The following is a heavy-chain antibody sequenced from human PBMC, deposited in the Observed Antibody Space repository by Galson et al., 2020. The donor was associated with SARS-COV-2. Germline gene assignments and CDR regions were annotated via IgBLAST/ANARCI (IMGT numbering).Heavy chain of an antibody. D-gene: IGHD6-19*01. CDR3: AGWYIRF. V-gene: IGHV3-48*02. CDR2: IGGSSDVI. J-gene: IGHJ4*02. CDR1: GFTFSTSY. Sequence: GESLKISCAASGFTFSTSYMSWVRQAPGTGLEWLSYIGGSSDVIKYADSVKGRFTISRDNAKNLLYLQMNSLRDEDTAVYYCAGWYIRFWGQGTLVTVSS.